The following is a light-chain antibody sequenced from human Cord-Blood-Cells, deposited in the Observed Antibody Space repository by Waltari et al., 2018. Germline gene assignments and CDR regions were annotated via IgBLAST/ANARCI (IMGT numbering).Light chain of an antibody. Sequence: QSVLTQPPSASGTPGQRVTISCSGSSSNIGSNYVYWYQQLQGTAPKLRIYRNNQRPSGVPDVFSGSKSGTAASRAISGLRSEDEADYYCAAGDDSLSGYVFGTGTKVTVL. CDR1: SSNIGSNY. J-gene: IGLJ1*01. CDR2: RNN. CDR3: AAGDDSLSGYV. V-gene: IGLV1-47*01.